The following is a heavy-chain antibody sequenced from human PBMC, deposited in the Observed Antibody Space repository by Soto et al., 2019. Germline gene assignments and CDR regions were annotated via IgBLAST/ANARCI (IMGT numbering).Heavy chain of an antibody. Sequence: PSETPSLTCTFSGGSISRGGFYWSWVRQHPGKGLEWIGYIYYSGSTYYNPSLKSRVTISVDTSKNQFSLKLSSVTAADTAVYYCAGRIAVAGTLAYWGQGTLVTVSS. CDR2: IYYSGST. J-gene: IGHJ4*02. D-gene: IGHD6-19*01. CDR3: AGRIAVAGTLAY. CDR1: GGSISRGGFY. V-gene: IGHV4-31*03.